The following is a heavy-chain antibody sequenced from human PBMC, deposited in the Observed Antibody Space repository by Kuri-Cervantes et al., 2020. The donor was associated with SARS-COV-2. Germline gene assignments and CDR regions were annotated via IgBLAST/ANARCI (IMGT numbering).Heavy chain of an antibody. CDR2: ISYDTTNK. CDR3: AKPFHDYSDYGGAFDI. CDR1: GFTFDDYT. Sequence: GESLKISCAASGFTFDDYTMHWVRQAPGKGLEWVAIISYDTTNKYYADSVKGRFTVSRDDSKSTLYLQMNSLRTEDTALYYCAKPFHDYSDYGGAFDIWGQGTVVTVSS. J-gene: IGHJ3*02. D-gene: IGHD4-11*01. V-gene: IGHV3-30*18.